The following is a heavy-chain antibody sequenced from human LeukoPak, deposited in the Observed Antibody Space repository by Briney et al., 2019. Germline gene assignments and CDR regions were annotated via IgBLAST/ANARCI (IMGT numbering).Heavy chain of an antibody. CDR1: GFTFSSYA. Sequence: GGSLRLSCAASGFTFSSYAMSWVRQAPGKGLEWVSAISGSGGSTYYADSVKGRFTISRDNSKNTLYLQMNSLRAEDTAVYYCTRGLPNGNGDYYGYLDFWGQGTLVTVSS. D-gene: IGHD4-17*01. V-gene: IGHV3-23*01. CDR2: ISGSGGST. CDR3: TRGLPNGNGDYYGYLDF. J-gene: IGHJ4*02.